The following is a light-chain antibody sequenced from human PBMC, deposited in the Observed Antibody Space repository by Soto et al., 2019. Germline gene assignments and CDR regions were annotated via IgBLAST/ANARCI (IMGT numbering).Light chain of an antibody. J-gene: IGKJ2*01. CDR2: GAS. V-gene: IGKV1-39*01. Sequence: DIQMTQSPSSLPASVGDRISITCRASQSIGTYLSWYQQKPGKAPKLLIYGASNLQSGVPSRFSGSGSETVFTLTISSLQPEDFATYYCQQSYSAPRTFGQGTKVEIK. CDR3: QQSYSAPRT. CDR1: QSIGTY.